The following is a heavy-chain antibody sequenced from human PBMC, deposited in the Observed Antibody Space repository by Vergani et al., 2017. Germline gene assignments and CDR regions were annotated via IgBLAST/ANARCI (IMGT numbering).Heavy chain of an antibody. CDR3: AKVSYSRDIVVVPAAILGAFDY. CDR1: GFTFSSYS. D-gene: IGHD2-2*02. J-gene: IGHJ4*02. V-gene: IGHV3-21*04. CDR2: ISSSSSYI. Sequence: EVQLVESGGGLVKPGGSLRLSCAASGFTFSSYSMNWVRQAPGKGLEWVSSISSSSSYIYYADSVKGRFTISRDNAKNTLYLQMNSLRAEDTAVYYCAKVSYSRDIVVVPAAILGAFDYWGQGTLVTVSS.